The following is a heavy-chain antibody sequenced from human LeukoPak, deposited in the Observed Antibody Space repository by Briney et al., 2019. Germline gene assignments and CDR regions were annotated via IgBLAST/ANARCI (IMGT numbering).Heavy chain of an antibody. CDR1: GYSISSGYY. CDR3: ASANPYCSGGSCYRPYYYYYYYMDV. Sequence: SETLSLTCTVSGYSISSGYYWGWIRQPPGKGLEWIGSIYHSGSTYYNPSLKSRVTISVDTSKNQFSLKLSSVTAADTAVYYCASANPYCSGGSCYRPYYYYYYYMDVWGEGTTVTVSS. D-gene: IGHD2-15*01. CDR2: IYHSGST. V-gene: IGHV4-38-2*02. J-gene: IGHJ6*03.